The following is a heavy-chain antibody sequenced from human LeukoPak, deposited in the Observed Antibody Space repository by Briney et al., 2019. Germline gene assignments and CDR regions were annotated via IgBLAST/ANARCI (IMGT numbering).Heavy chain of an antibody. D-gene: IGHD5-12*01. CDR3: ARDRPPRERGYSCYDLTYYFDY. CDR1: GFTFSSYA. V-gene: IGHV3-30*01. J-gene: IGHJ4*02. CDR2: ISYDGSNK. Sequence: PGRSMRLSCAASGFTFSSYAMHWVSQAQGKGLEWVAVISYDGSNKYYADSVKGRFTISRDNSKNTLYLQMISLRAEDTAVYYCARDRPPRERGYSCYDLTYYFDYWGQGTLVTVSS.